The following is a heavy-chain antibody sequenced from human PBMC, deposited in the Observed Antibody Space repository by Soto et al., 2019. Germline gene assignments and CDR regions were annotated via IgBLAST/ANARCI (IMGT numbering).Heavy chain of an antibody. CDR1: GYSFTSYW. Sequence: PGESLKISCKGSGYSFTSYWIGWVRQMPGKGLEWMGIIYPGDSDTRYSPSFQGQVTISADKSISTAYLQWSSLKASDTAMYYCARASGNYRGDYSMDVWGQGTTVTVSS. V-gene: IGHV5-51*01. CDR2: IYPGDSDT. CDR3: ARASGNYRGDYSMDV. J-gene: IGHJ6*01. D-gene: IGHD1-26*01.